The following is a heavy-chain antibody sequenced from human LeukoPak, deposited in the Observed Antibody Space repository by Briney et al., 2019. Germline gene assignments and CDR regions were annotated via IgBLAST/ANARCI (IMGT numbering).Heavy chain of an antibody. J-gene: IGHJ4*02. CDR3: ARLAAAGRNFDY. Sequence: SETLSLTCTVSGGSISSSRYYWGWIRQPPGKGLEWIGSIYYSGSTYYNPSLKSRVTISVDTSKNQFSLKLSSVTAADTAVYYCARLAAAGRNFDYWGQGTLVTVSS. CDR1: GGSISSSRYY. V-gene: IGHV4-39*01. CDR2: IYYSGST. D-gene: IGHD6-13*01.